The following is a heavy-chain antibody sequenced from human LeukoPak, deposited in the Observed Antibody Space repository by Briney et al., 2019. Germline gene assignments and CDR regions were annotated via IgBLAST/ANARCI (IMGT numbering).Heavy chain of an antibody. V-gene: IGHV1-18*01. CDR2: ISGYNGNT. J-gene: IGHJ4*02. CDR3: ARSSRGTYYYFDL. Sequence: ASVKVSCKASSYSFTRYGISWVRQAPGQGLEWMGWISGYNGNTNYAQKFLGRVSMTADTSTSTAYMELRSLTSDDTAVYYCARSSRGTYYYFDLWGLGTLVTVSS. D-gene: IGHD2-15*01. CDR1: SYSFTRYG.